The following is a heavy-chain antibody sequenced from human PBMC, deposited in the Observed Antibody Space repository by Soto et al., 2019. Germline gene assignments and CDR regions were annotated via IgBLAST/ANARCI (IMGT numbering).Heavy chain of an antibody. D-gene: IGHD6-13*01. J-gene: IGHJ6*02. CDR3: GKGREQQLIRIGLDV. V-gene: IGHV3-30*18. CDR1: GFTTSSYG. Sequence: QVQLVESGGGVVQPGRSLRLSCAAAGFTTSSYGMHWVRQAPGKGLEWVASISSDGSNEDYVDSVKGRFTVSRDNSKNTLYLQMNSLRAEDTAVYFCGKGREQQLIRIGLDVWGQGTTVTISS. CDR2: ISSDGSNE.